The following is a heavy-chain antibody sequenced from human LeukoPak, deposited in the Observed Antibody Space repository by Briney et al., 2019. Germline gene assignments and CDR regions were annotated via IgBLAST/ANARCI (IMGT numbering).Heavy chain of an antibody. CDR3: ARDRNCSSTSCYGPNWFDP. V-gene: IGHV1-18*04. Sequence: GASVKVSCRASGYTFTDYHIHWVRQAPGQGLEWMGWISAYNGNTNYAQKLQGRVTMTTDTSTSTAYMELRSLRSDDTAVYYCARDRNCSSTSCYGPNWFDPWGQGTLVTVSS. CDR2: ISAYNGNT. D-gene: IGHD2-2*01. CDR1: GYTFTDYH. J-gene: IGHJ5*02.